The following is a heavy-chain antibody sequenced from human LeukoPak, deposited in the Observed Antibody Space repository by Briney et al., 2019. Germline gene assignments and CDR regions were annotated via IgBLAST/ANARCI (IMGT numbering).Heavy chain of an antibody. CDR1: GFTFSSYG. CDR3: AKSSGSGSYLTDY. V-gene: IGHV3-30*18. J-gene: IGHJ4*02. Sequence: GESLRLSCAASGFTFSSYGMHWVRQAPGKGLEWVAVISYDGSNKYYADSVKGRFTISRDNSKNTLYLQMNSLRAEDTAVYYCAKSSGSGSYLTDYWGQGTLVIVSS. D-gene: IGHD3-10*01. CDR2: ISYDGSNK.